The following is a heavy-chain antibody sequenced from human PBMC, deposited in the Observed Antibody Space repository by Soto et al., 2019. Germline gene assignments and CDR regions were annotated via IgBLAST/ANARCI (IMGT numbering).Heavy chain of an antibody. V-gene: IGHV3-23*01. D-gene: IGHD6-19*01. CDR1: GFTFSSYD. CDR3: AKGVPGIAVAGTGYFQH. Sequence: GGSLRLSCVASGFTFSSYDMNWVRQAPGKGLEWVSGISGSGDSTYYADSVKGRFTISRDNSKNTLYLQMNSLRAEDTAVYYCAKGVPGIAVAGTGYFQHWGQGTLVTVSS. CDR2: ISGSGDST. J-gene: IGHJ1*01.